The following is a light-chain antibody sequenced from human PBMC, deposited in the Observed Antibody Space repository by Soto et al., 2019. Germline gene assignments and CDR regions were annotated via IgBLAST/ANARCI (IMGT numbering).Light chain of an antibody. CDR3: RSYTSSSTLL. CDR2: DVS. CDR1: SSDFGGYNY. V-gene: IGLV2-14*01. Sequence: QSALTQPASVSGSPGQSITISCTGTSSDFGGYNYVSWYQQHPGKAPKLMIYDVSNRPSGVSNRFSGSKSGNTASLTISGLQAEDEADYYCRSYTSSSTLLFGGGTKLTVL. J-gene: IGLJ2*01.